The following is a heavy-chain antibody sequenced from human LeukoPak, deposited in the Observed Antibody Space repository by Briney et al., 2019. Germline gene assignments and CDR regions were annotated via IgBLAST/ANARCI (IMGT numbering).Heavy chain of an antibody. CDR1: GGSISSYY. V-gene: IGHV4-59*08. Sequence: SETLSLTCTVSGGSISSYYWSWIRQPPGKGLEWIGYIYYSGSTNYNPSLKSRVTISVDTSKNQFSLKLSSVTAADTAVYYCARVEGERPDSEGYYYYYYMDVWGKGTTVTVSS. CDR3: ARVEGERPDSEGYYYYYYMDV. D-gene: IGHD3-16*01. J-gene: IGHJ6*03. CDR2: IYYSGST.